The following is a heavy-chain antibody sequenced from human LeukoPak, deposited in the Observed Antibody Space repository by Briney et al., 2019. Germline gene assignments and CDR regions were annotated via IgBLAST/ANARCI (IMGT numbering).Heavy chain of an antibody. J-gene: IGHJ4*02. V-gene: IGHV1-46*01. CDR3: ARGGDSKVVAATHYYFDY. CDR1: GYTFTSYY. CDR2: INPSGGST. D-gene: IGHD2-15*01. Sequence: ASVKVSCKASGYTFTSYYMHWVRQAPGQGLEWMGIINPSGGSTSYAQKFQGRVTMTRDTSTSTVYMELSSLRSEDTAVYYCARGGDSKVVAATHYYFDYWGQGTLVTVSS.